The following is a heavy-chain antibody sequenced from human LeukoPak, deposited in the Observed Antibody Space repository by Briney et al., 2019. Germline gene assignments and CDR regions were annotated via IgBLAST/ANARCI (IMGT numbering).Heavy chain of an antibody. J-gene: IGHJ4*01. D-gene: IGHD2-15*01. Sequence: PGGSLRLSCVASGFTIDSFYMSWVRQAPGKGLEWVANIDEAGKDRYYADSAKGRFTISRDNTKNSVFLDMTSLRVEDTATYFCARASPGVVFNYFDYWGQGALVPVSS. CDR2: IDEAGKDR. CDR1: GFTIDSFY. V-gene: IGHV3-7*01. CDR3: ARASPGVVFNYFDY.